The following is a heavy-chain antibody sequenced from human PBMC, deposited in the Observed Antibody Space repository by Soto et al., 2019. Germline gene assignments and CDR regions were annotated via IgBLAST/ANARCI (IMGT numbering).Heavy chain of an antibody. J-gene: IGHJ6*04. CDR2: IKSNPDGGTT. CDR1: GFTLRNAW. Sequence: EVQLVESGGDLVKPGGSLRVSCAASGFTLRNAWVSWVRQAPGKGLEWVGRIKSNPDGGTTDYAAPVKGRFTISRDDSENTVYLQMNSLQTEDTAVYFCAYAMSGSYRLMEVWGKGTTVTGSS. D-gene: IGHD3-10*01. CDR3: AYAMSGSYRLMEV. V-gene: IGHV3-15*01.